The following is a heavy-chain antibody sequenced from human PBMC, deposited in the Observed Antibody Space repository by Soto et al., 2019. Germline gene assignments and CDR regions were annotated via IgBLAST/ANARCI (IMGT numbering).Heavy chain of an antibody. CDR1: GYTFTSYY. CDR2: INPSGGST. CDR3: ARDHYDFWSGYHYYFDY. V-gene: IGHV1-46*01. Sequence: ASVKVSFKTSGYTFTSYYMHWVRQAPGQGLEWMGIINPSGGSTSYAQKFQGRVTMTRDTSTSTVYMELSSLRSEDTAVYYCARDHYDFWSGYHYYFDYWGQGTLVTVSS. J-gene: IGHJ4*02. D-gene: IGHD3-3*01.